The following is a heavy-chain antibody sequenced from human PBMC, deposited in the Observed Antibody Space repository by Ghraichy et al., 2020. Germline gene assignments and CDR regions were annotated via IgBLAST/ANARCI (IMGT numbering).Heavy chain of an antibody. J-gene: IGHJ3*02. CDR1: GFTFDDYA. CDR3: AKDRRWLQLGGAFDI. V-gene: IGHV3-9*01. D-gene: IGHD5-24*01. CDR2: ISWNSGSI. Sequence: SLNISCAASGFTFDDYAMHWVRQAPGKGLEWVSGISWNSGSIGYADSVKGRFTISRDNAKNSLYLQMNSLRAEDTALYYCAKDRRWLQLGGAFDIWGQGTMVTVSS.